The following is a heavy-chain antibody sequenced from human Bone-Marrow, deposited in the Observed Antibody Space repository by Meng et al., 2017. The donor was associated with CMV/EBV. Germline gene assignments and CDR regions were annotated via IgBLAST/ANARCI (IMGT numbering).Heavy chain of an antibody. J-gene: IGHJ4*02. D-gene: IGHD3-3*01. CDR2: IIPMFGTT. V-gene: IGHV1-69*13. Sequence: SVKVSCKVSGGTFNTYGINWVRQAPGQGLEWMGGIIPMFGTTNYAQKFQGRVTIKADESTSTAYMELSSLRAEDTAVYYCAKDQEWKAIFGVVIPRFDYWGQGTLVTVSS. CDR3: AKDQEWKAIFGVVIPRFDY. CDR1: GGTFNTYG.